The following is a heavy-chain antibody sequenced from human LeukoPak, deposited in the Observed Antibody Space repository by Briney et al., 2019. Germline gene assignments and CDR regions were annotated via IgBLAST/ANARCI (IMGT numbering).Heavy chain of an antibody. CDR1: GYTFTSYG. Sequence: GASVKVSCKASGYTFTSYGISWVRQASGQGLEWMGWISAYNGNTNYAQKLQGRVTMTTDTSTSTAYMELRSLRSDDTAVYYCARVQFYYYDSKGGYAFDIWGQGTMVTVSS. CDR3: ARVQFYYYDSKGGYAFDI. D-gene: IGHD3-22*01. CDR2: ISAYNGNT. V-gene: IGHV1-18*01. J-gene: IGHJ3*02.